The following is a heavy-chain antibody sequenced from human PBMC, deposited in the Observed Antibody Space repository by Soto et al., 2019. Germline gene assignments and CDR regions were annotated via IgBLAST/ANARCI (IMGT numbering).Heavy chain of an antibody. CDR2: INPSGGST. CDR3: ARERIQLYGMDV. J-gene: IGHJ6*02. V-gene: IGHV1-46*01. Sequence: GASVKVSCKASGYTFTSYYMHWVRQAPGQGLEWMGIINPSGGSTSYAQKFQGRVTMTRDTSTSTVYMELSSLISEDTAVYYCARERIQLYGMDVWGQGTTVTVSS. D-gene: IGHD5-18*01. CDR1: GYTFTSYY.